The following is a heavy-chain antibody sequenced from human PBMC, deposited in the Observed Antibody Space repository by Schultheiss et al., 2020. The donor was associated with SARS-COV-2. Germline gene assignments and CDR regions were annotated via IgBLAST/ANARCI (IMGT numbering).Heavy chain of an antibody. J-gene: IGHJ4*02. CDR1: GFTVSSNY. V-gene: IGHV3-30*03. D-gene: IGHD6-13*01. Sequence: GGSLRLSCAASGFTVSSNYMSWVRQAPGKGLEWVAVISYDGSNKYYADSVKGRFTISRDNSKNTLYLQMNSLRAEDTAVYYCARGGDSSSWLLWWLDYWGQGTLVTVSS. CDR2: ISYDGSNK. CDR3: ARGGDSSSWLLWWLDY.